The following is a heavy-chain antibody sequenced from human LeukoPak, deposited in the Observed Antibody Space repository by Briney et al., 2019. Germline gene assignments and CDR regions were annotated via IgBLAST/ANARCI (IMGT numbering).Heavy chain of an antibody. J-gene: IGHJ4*02. D-gene: IGHD3-22*01. Sequence: GGSLRLSCAASGFTFSSHWMHWVRQAPGKGLVWVSRINSDGTSTTYADSVKGRFTISRDNAKNTLYLQMYSLRVEDTAVFHCAREGTYSNGPDYWGQGTLVTVSS. CDR3: AREGTYSNGPDY. CDR2: INSDGTST. V-gene: IGHV3-74*01. CDR1: GFTFSSHW.